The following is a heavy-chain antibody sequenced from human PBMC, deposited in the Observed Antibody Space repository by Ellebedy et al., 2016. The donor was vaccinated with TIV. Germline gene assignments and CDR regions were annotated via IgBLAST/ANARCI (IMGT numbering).Heavy chain of an antibody. CDR1: GYPFHSYG. CDR2: NGPFSGNT. CDR3: ARGCSTFRCSGDYYYAMDV. J-gene: IGHJ6*02. Sequence: AASVKVSCKASGYPFHSYGINWVRQAPGQGLEWMGWNGPFSGNTYYAQKLQGRVTMTTDTSTNTAYMDLRSLRSDDTAVYYCARGCSTFRCSGDYYYAMDVWGQGTTVTVSS. D-gene: IGHD3-10*02. V-gene: IGHV1-18*04.